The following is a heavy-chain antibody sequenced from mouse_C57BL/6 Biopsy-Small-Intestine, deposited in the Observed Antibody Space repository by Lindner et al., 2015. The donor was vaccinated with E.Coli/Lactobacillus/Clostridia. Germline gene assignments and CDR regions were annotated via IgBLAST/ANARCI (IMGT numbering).Heavy chain of an antibody. CDR3: ARDVGDWYFDV. J-gene: IGHJ1*03. Sequence: VQLQESGAELARPGASVKLSCKASGYTFTSYGISWLKQRTGQGLEWIGEIYPRSANTYYNEKFKGKATLTADKSSSTAYMELRSLTSEDSAVYFCARDVGDWYFDVWGTGTTVTVSS. CDR2: IYPRSANT. CDR1: GYTFTSYG. V-gene: IGHV1-81*01.